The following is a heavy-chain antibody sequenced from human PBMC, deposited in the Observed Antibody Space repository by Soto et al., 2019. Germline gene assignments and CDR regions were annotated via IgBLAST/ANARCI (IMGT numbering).Heavy chain of an antibody. D-gene: IGHD5-12*01. CDR1: GGTFSSYA. V-gene: IGHV1-69*01. CDR2: IIPIFGTA. Sequence: QVPLVQSGAEVKKPGSSVKVSCKASGGTFSSYAISWVRQAPGQGLEWMGVIIPIFGTANYAQKFQGRVTITADESTSTSYMERSSLRSEATAVYYCASRDGYNAYCRDVWGQGTTVTVAS. J-gene: IGHJ6*02. CDR3: ASRDGYNAYCRDV.